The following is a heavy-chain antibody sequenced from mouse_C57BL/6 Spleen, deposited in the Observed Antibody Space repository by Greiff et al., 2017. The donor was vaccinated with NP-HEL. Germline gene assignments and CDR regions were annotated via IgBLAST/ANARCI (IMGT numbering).Heavy chain of an antibody. V-gene: IGHV14-2*01. J-gene: IGHJ1*03. CDR2: IDPEDGET. Sequence: EVQLQQSGAELVKPGASVKLSCTASGFNIKDYYMHWVKQRTEQGLEWIGRIDPEDGETKYAPKFQGKATITAETSSHTAYLQLSSLTSEDTAVYYGATHYVRSHWYFDVWGTGTTGTVSS. CDR1: GFNIKDYY. CDR3: ATHYVRSHWYFDV. D-gene: IGHD1-1*01.